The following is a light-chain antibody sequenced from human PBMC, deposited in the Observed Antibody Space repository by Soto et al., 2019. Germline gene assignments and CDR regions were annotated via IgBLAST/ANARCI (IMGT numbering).Light chain of an antibody. CDR2: GAS. Sequence: EIVLKPSPGTLSLSPGERATLSCRASQSVSSSFLAWYQQKPGQAPRLLIYGASSRATGIPDRFSGSGSGTAFTLTISRLEPEDFAVYYCQQYGSSPLTFGGWTKVEIK. CDR3: QQYGSSPLT. CDR1: QSVSSSF. V-gene: IGKV3-20*01. J-gene: IGKJ4*01.